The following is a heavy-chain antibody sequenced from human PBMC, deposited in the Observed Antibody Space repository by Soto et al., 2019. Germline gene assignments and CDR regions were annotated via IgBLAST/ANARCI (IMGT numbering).Heavy chain of an antibody. CDR3: AKHGRSGYDLHAFDI. CDR1: GFTFSSYA. J-gene: IGHJ3*02. Sequence: GGSLRLSCAASGFTFSSYAMSWVRQAPGKGLEWVSAISGSGVSTYYADSVKGWFTISSDYYKNTLYLQMNSLRAEDTAVYYCAKHGRSGYDLHAFDIWGEGTMVTVSS. V-gene: IGHV3-23*01. CDR2: ISGSGVST. D-gene: IGHD5-12*01.